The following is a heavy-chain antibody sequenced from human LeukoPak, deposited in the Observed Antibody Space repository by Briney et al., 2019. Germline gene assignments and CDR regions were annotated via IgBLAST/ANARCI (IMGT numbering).Heavy chain of an antibody. Sequence: PGGSLRLSCAASGFTFSSYWMHWVRQAPGKGLVWVSRINSDGSSTSYADSVKGRFTISRDNAKNTLYLQMNSLRAEDTAVYYCATAEIVVVARDAFDIWGQGTMVTVSS. CDR3: ATAEIVVVARDAFDI. CDR2: INSDGSST. CDR1: GFTFSSYW. D-gene: IGHD2-15*01. V-gene: IGHV3-74*01. J-gene: IGHJ3*02.